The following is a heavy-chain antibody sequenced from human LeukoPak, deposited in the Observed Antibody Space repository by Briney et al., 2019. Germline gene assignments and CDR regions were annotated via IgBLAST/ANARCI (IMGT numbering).Heavy chain of an antibody. CDR3: ARGEYDFWSGYYPLYY. V-gene: IGHV3-64*02. CDR1: GFTFSTYA. D-gene: IGHD3-3*01. J-gene: IGHJ4*02. CDR2: ISSNGGST. Sequence: PGGSLRLSCAASGFTFSTYAMHWVRQAPGKGLEYVSAISSNGGSTFYADSVKGRFTISRDNSKNTLSLQMGSLRAEDMAVYYRARGEYDFWSGYYPLYYWGQGTLVTVSS.